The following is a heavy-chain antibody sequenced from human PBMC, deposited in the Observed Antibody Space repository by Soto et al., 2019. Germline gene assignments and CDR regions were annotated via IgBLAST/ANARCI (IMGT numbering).Heavy chain of an antibody. V-gene: IGHV4-30-4*01. CDR2: IYYSGST. CDR1: GGSISSGDYY. Sequence: PSETLSLTCTVSGGSISSGDYYWSWIRQPPGKGLEWIGYIYYSGSTYYNPSLKSRVTISVDTSKNQFSLKLSSVTAADTAVYYCARDRKLRFLEWLSPHNWFDPWGQGTLVTVSS. J-gene: IGHJ5*02. D-gene: IGHD3-3*01. CDR3: ARDRKLRFLEWLSPHNWFDP.